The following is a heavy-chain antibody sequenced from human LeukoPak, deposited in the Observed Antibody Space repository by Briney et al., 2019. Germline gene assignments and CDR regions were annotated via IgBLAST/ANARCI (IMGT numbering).Heavy chain of an antibody. D-gene: IGHD3-10*01. J-gene: IGHJ4*02. CDR1: GGSISSYY. Sequence: PSETLSLTCTVSGGSISSYYWSWIRQPPGKGLEWIGYIYYSGSTYYNPSLKSRVIISVDTSKNQFSLKLSSVTAADTAVYYCAREGLGGSGSNYWGQGTLVTVSS. V-gene: IGHV4-59*01. CDR3: AREGLGGSGSNY. CDR2: IYYSGST.